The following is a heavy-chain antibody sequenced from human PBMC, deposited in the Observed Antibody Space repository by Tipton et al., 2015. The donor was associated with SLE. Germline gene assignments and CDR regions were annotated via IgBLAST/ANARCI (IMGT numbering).Heavy chain of an antibody. V-gene: IGHV3-15*01. CDR1: GFTFSEAW. J-gene: IGHJ3*02. D-gene: IGHD3-3*01. Sequence: GSLRLSCAASGFTFSEAWMSWVRQAPGKGLEWVGLVKSEIEGGTTDYAAPVKGRFSISRDDSKDMLYLQMNSLKTEDTAVYYCRAESAEWPRDSFDIWGQVTMVTVSS. CDR3: RAESAEWPRDSFDI. CDR2: VKSEIEGGTT.